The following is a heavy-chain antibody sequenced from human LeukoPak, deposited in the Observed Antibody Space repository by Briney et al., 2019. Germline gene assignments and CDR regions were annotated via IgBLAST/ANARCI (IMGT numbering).Heavy chain of an antibody. Sequence: SETLSLTCTVSGGSISSYYWCWVRQPARQGLEWVWRIYTSGSTNYNPSLKSRVTMSVDTSKNQFSLKLSSVTAADTAVYYCARGSSDHSGKLDYWGQGTLVTVPS. CDR1: GGSISSYY. CDR2: IYTSGST. CDR3: ARGSSDHSGKLDY. J-gene: IGHJ4*02. D-gene: IGHD3-10*01. V-gene: IGHV4-4*07.